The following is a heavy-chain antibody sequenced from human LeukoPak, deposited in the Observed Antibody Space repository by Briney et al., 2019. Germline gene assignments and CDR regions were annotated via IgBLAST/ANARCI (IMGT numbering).Heavy chain of an antibody. Sequence: PGGSLRLSCAASGFTFSSYAMHWVRQAPGKGLEWVAVISYDGSNKYYADSVKGRFTTSRDNSKNTLYLQMNSLRAEDTAVYYCARDSSPRWGQGTLVTVSS. V-gene: IGHV3-30*04. CDR3: ARDSSPR. CDR1: GFTFSSYA. J-gene: IGHJ4*02. CDR2: ISYDGSNK.